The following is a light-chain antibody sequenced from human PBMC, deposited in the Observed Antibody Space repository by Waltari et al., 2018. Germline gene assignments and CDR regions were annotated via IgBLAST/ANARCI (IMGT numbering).Light chain of an antibody. CDR2: AAS. V-gene: IGKV1-39*01. CDR3: HQSSSPRLT. CDR1: QSISRY. J-gene: IGKJ3*01. Sequence: DIQMTQSSPSLSASVGDRVTITCRARQSISRYLNWYQQKPGSAPKLLIYAASNLQGGVPSRINRSGSGTDFSLTLTSLQPEDFATYFCHQSSSPRLTCGPGTKVEIK.